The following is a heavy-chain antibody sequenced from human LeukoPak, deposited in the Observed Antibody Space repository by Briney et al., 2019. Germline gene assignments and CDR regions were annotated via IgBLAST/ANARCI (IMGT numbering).Heavy chain of an antibody. CDR1: RFTFNTYA. J-gene: IGHJ4*02. D-gene: IGHD6-13*01. CDR2: ISGNGDIT. Sequence: GGSLRLSCAASRFTFNTYAVNWVRQAPGKGLEWVSAISGNGDITYYADSVRGRFTISRDNSKNTLYLQMNSLRAEDTAVYYCAREIAAAGNFDYWGQGTLVTVSS. CDR3: AREIAAAGNFDY. V-gene: IGHV3-23*01.